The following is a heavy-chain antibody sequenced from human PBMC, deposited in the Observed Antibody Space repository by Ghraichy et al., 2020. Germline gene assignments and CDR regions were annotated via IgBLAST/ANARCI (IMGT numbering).Heavy chain of an antibody. D-gene: IGHD3-10*01. V-gene: IGHV3-23*01. CDR2: ISGSGGST. J-gene: IGHJ4*02. CDR1: GFTFSSYA. Sequence: GESLNISCAASGFTFSSYAMSWVRQAPGKGLEWVSAISGSGGSTYYADSVKGRFTISRDNSKNTLYLQMNSLRAEDTAVYYCAKQSSATWSQKLLWFGELLNFDYWGQGTLVTVSS. CDR3: AKQSSATWSQKLLWFGELLNFDY.